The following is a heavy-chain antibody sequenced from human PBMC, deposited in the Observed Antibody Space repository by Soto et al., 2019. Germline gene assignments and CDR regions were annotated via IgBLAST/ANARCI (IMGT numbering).Heavy chain of an antibody. Sequence: ASVKVSCKASGGTFSSYAISWVRQAPGQGLEWMGGIIPIFGTANYAQKFQGRVTITADESTSTAYMELSSLRSEDTAVYYCAGVRDSNYYDSSGPHTYFDYWGQGTLVTVSS. CDR2: IIPIFGTA. J-gene: IGHJ4*02. CDR1: GGTFSSYA. CDR3: AGVRDSNYYDSSGPHTYFDY. V-gene: IGHV1-69*13. D-gene: IGHD3-22*01.